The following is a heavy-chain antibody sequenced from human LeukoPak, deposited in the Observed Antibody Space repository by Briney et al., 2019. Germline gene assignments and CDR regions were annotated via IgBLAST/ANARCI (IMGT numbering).Heavy chain of an antibody. CDR1: GGSISSYY. CDR3: ARGGSLDWLDP. D-gene: IGHD3-10*01. J-gene: IGHJ5*02. Sequence: SETLSLTCTVSGGSISSYYWSWIRQPPGKGLEWIGYIYYSGSTNYNPSLKSRVTISVDTSKNQFSLKLSSVTAADTAVYYCARGGSLDWLDPWGQGTLVTVSS. CDR2: IYYSGST. V-gene: IGHV4-59*01.